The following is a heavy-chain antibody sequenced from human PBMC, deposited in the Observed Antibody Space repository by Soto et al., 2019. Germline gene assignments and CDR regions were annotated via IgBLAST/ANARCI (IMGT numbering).Heavy chain of an antibody. Sequence: QVRLVESGGGPVQPGGSLKLSCATSGFRFRNYAMHWVRQAPGKGLDWVAFIWADGRRQDYADSVKGRFTISRDDSKNTLDIQMNSVRVEDTAVYYCARDGAAGWNLDSWGQGTLVTVPS. J-gene: IGHJ4*02. CDR3: ARDGAAGWNLDS. V-gene: IGHV3-33*08. CDR1: GFRFRNYA. D-gene: IGHD6-19*01. CDR2: IWADGRRQ.